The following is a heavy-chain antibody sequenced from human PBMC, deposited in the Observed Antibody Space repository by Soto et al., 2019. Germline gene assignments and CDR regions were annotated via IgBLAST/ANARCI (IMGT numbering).Heavy chain of an antibody. CDR2: IQSGGTT. D-gene: IGHD3-10*01. CDR3: ARGLTSARDSGGDYFYFYGMDV. V-gene: IGHV3-66*01. CDR1: GFTVSSKY. Sequence: GGSLRLSCAASGFTVSSKYMTWVRQAPGKGLEWVSLIQSGGTTYYADSVKGRFTINPDTSKNQFSLQLNSVTPEDTAVYFCARGLTSARDSGGDYFYFYGMDVWDQGTTVTVSS. J-gene: IGHJ6*02.